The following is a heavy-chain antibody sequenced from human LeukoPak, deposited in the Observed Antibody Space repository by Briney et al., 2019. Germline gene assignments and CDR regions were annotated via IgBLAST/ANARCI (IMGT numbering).Heavy chain of an antibody. CDR3: AKTYSGSYSPFDS. D-gene: IGHD1-26*01. CDR1: GASISSRNYY. CDR2: IFHSGST. Sequence: SETLSLTCTVSGASISSRNYYWGWIRQPLGKGLEWIGSIFHSGSTYYSPSLKSRVTISVDTSINRVSLKLNSVTAADTAVYYCAKTYSGSYSPFDSWGQGTLVTVSS. V-gene: IGHV4-39*01. J-gene: IGHJ4*02.